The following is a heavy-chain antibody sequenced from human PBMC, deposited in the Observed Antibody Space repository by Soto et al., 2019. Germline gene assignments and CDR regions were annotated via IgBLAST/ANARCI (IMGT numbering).Heavy chain of an antibody. D-gene: IGHD4-4*01. CDR1: GFTFSSYA. V-gene: IGHV3-23*01. Sequence: GGSLRLSCAASGFTFSSYAMSWVRQAPGKGLEWVSAISGSGGSTYYADSVKGRFTISRDNSKNTLYLQMNSLRAEDTAVYYCAKLNTVTFYYYYMDVWGKGTTVTVSS. CDR3: AKLNTVTFYYYYMDV. CDR2: ISGSGGST. J-gene: IGHJ6*03.